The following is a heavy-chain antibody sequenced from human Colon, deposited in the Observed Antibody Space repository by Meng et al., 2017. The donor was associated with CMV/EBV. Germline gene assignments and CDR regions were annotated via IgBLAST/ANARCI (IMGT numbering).Heavy chain of an antibody. CDR3: ARDWAWTHDY. Sequence: QVQLVQSGVEVKKPGSSVKVSCKTSVDIISRQTVSWVRQAPGQGLEWMGKIAPIFGTIKYAEKFQGRVTITADHPTSTVYMELTSLRSDDTAVYYCARDWAWTHDYWGQGTLVTVSS. CDR2: IAPIFGTI. V-gene: IGHV1-69*08. CDR1: VDIISRQT. J-gene: IGHJ4*02. D-gene: IGHD1-1*01.